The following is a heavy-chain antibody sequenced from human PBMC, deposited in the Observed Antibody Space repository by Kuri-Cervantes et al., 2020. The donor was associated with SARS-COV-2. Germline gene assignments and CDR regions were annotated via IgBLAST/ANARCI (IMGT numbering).Heavy chain of an antibody. Sequence: GSLRLSCTVSGYSISSGYYWGWIRQPPGEGLEWIGSIYHSGSTYYNPSLKSRVTISVDTSKNQFSLKLSSVTAADTAVYYCARGVKPHSSWYLVDYWGQGTLVTVSS. D-gene: IGHD6-13*01. J-gene: IGHJ4*02. V-gene: IGHV4-38-2*02. CDR3: ARGVKPHSSWYLVDY. CDR2: IYHSGST. CDR1: GYSISSGYY.